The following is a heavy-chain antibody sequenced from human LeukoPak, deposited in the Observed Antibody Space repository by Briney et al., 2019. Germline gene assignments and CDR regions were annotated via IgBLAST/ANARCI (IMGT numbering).Heavy chain of an antibody. CDR3: ARDPGIAAAGTYYYYGMDV. Sequence: GSLRLSCAASGFTVSSNYMSWVRQAPGKGLEWVSVIYSGGSTYYADSVKGRFTISRDNSKNTLYLQMNSLRPEDTAVYYCARDPGIAAAGTYYYYGMDVWGQGTTVTVSS. V-gene: IGHV3-53*01. CDR2: IYSGGST. J-gene: IGHJ6*02. D-gene: IGHD6-13*01. CDR1: GFTVSSNY.